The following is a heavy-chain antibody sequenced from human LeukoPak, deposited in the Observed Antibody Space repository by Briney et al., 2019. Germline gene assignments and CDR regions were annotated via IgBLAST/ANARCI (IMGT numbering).Heavy chain of an antibody. Sequence: GGSLRLSCAASGFTFSSYSMNWVRQAPGKGLEGVSSISSSSSYIYYADSVKGRFTISRDNAKNSLYLQMNSLRAEDTAVYYCATTPYETYYYDSSGYRTHDYWGQGTLVTVSS. CDR1: GFTFSSYS. J-gene: IGHJ4*02. V-gene: IGHV3-21*01. D-gene: IGHD3-22*01. CDR3: ATTPYETYYYDSSGYRTHDY. CDR2: ISSSSSYI.